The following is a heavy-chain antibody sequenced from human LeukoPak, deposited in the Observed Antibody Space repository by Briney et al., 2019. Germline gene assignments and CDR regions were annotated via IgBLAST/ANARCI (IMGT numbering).Heavy chain of an antibody. V-gene: IGHV3-64*01. J-gene: IGHJ4*02. CDR1: GFTFNTYA. D-gene: IGHD3-16*01. CDR3: ARSWGVGGTDEIDY. Sequence: GGSLRLSCAASGFTFNTYAMHWVRQAPGKGLEYVSGISSNGDTTDYAKSVKGRFSISRDNSKNTLYLQMGSLTADDMAVYYCARSWGVGGTDEIDYWGQGALVTVSS. CDR2: ISSNGDTT.